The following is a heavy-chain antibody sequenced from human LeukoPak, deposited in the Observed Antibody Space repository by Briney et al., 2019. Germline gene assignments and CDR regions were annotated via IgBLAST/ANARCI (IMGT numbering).Heavy chain of an antibody. CDR1: GFTFSSYA. J-gene: IGHJ4*02. Sequence: GGPLRLSCAASGFTFSSYAMTWVRQAPGEGLEWVSAISPSGENTYYADSVKGRITISRDNSENTVYLQMNSLRVEDTAVYYCAKEGTTTVTTCFDYWGQGTLVTVSS. CDR2: ISPSGENT. CDR3: AKEGTTTVTTCFDY. D-gene: IGHD4-17*01. V-gene: IGHV3-23*01.